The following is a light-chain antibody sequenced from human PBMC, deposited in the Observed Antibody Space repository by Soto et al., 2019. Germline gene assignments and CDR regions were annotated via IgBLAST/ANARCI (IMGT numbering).Light chain of an antibody. J-gene: IGLJ1*01. CDR1: SSDVGGYNY. CDR2: DVN. CDR3: FSFAGRIFV. Sequence: QSALTQPRSVSGSPGQSVTVYCTGTSSDVGGYNYVTWYQQHTGKAPKLMISDVNKRPSGVPDRFSGSKSGNTASLTISGRQADDEATYYCFSFAGRIFVFGTGTKLTVL. V-gene: IGLV2-11*01.